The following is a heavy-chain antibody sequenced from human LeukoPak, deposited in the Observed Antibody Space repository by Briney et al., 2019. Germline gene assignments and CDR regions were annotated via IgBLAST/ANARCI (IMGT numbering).Heavy chain of an antibody. CDR1: GFTFSSYS. D-gene: IGHD2-2*01. V-gene: IGHV3-21*01. Sequence: GGSLRLSCAASGFTFSSYSMNWVRQAPGKGLEWVSSISSSSSYTYYADSVKGRFTISRDNAKNSLYLQMNSLRAEDTAVYYCARGFYCSSTSCWDYWGQGTLVTVPS. CDR2: ISSSSSYT. J-gene: IGHJ4*02. CDR3: ARGFYCSSTSCWDY.